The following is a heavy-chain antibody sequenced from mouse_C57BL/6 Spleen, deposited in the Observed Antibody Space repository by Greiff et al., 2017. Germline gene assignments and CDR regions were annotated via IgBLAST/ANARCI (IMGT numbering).Heavy chain of an antibody. D-gene: IGHD1-1*01. J-gene: IGHJ3*01. CDR3: ASRNYFGSSSFAY. Sequence: LEESGAELVKPGASVKISCTASGFALSSYWMNWVKQRPGKGLERIGQIYPGDGDTNYNGKFKGKATPTADKSSSTAYMQLSSLTAVDSAVYFCASRNYFGSSSFAYWGQETLVTVSA. V-gene: IGHV1-80*01. CDR1: GFALSSYW. CDR2: IYPGDGDT.